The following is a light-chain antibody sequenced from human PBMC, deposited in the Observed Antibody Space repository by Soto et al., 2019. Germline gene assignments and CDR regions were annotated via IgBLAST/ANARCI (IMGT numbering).Light chain of an antibody. J-gene: IGKJ2*01. Sequence: EIVLTQSPGTLSLSPGERATLSCRASQSVGSSHLAWYQQKPGQAPRLFIDGASSRATGIPDRFSVSGSGTDFTLSISRLEPEDFAVYYCQQYGSSPNTFGQGTKLQIK. CDR3: QQYGSSPNT. V-gene: IGKV3-20*01. CDR1: QSVGSSH. CDR2: GAS.